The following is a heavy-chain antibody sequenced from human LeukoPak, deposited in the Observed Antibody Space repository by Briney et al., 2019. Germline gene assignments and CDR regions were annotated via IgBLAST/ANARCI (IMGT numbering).Heavy chain of an antibody. CDR1: GGSISSSSYY. J-gene: IGHJ6*02. Sequence: PSETLSLTCTVSGGSISSSSYYWGWIRQPPGKGLEWIGSIYYSGSTYYNPSLKSRVTISVDTSKNQFSLKLSSVTAADTAVYHCARHPDSSGRYGMDVWGQGTTVTVSS. CDR2: IYYSGST. V-gene: IGHV4-39*01. D-gene: IGHD3-22*01. CDR3: ARHPDSSGRYGMDV.